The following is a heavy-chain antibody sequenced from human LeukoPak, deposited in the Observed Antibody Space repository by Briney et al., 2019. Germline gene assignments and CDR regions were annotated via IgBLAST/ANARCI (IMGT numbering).Heavy chain of an antibody. CDR1: GVTFSSYA. CDR2: IIPIFGTA. D-gene: IGHD3-3*01. CDR3: ARVALADPYYDFWSSYQYLDY. V-gene: IGHV1-69*05. Sequence: SVKVSCKASGVTFSSYAISWVRQAPGQGLEWMGGIIPIFGTANYAQKLQGRVTITTDESTSTAYMQLSSLRSEDTAVYYCARVALADPYYDFWSSYQYLDYWGQGTLVTVSS. J-gene: IGHJ4*02.